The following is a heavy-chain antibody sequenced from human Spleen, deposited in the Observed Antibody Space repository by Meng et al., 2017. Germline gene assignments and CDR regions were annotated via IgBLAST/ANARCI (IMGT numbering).Heavy chain of an antibody. D-gene: IGHD1-14*01. CDR1: GFTFSNFA. CDR2: ISKDGSNK. V-gene: IGHV3-30*18. J-gene: IGHJ4*02. Sequence: QVQLVESGGGVVQPGRSLRLSCAASGFTFSNFAMHWVRRAPGKGLEWVAVISKDGSNKYYGDSVKGRFTISRDNSRNMLYLQMSSLRAEDTALYYCAKDNHYWGQGTLVTVSS. CDR3: AKDNHY.